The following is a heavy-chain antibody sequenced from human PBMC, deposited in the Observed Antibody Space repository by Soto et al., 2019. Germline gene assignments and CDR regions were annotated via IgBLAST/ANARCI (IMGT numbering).Heavy chain of an antibody. D-gene: IGHD6-19*01. Sequence: ASVKVSCKASGYTFPSYDINWVRQATGQGLEWMGWMNPNSGNTDYAQKFQGRVTITRNTSISTAYMELSSLRSEDTAVYYCARAVAVAADFDYWGQGTLVTVSS. CDR3: ARAVAVAADFDY. V-gene: IGHV1-8*01. J-gene: IGHJ4*02. CDR1: GYTFPSYD. CDR2: MNPNSGNT.